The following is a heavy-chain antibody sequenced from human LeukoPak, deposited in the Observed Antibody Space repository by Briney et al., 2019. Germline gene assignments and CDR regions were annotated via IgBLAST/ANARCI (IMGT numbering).Heavy chain of an antibody. CDR2: TYYRSKWYN. CDR1: GDSVSSNSAT. Sequence: SQTLSLTFAISGDSVSSNSATWNWIRLSPSRGLEWLGRTYYRSKWYNDYAVSVKSRITINPDTSKNQFSLQLNSVTPEDTAMYYCARGITVAGSLTYYFDYWGQGTLVTVSS. V-gene: IGHV6-1*01. J-gene: IGHJ4*02. D-gene: IGHD6-19*01. CDR3: ARGITVAGSLTYYFDY.